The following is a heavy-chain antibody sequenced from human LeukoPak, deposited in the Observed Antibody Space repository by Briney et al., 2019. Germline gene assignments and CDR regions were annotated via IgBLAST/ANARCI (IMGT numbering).Heavy chain of an antibody. V-gene: IGHV3-23*01. J-gene: IGHJ4*02. CDR1: GFTFSSYA. Sequence: GGSLRLSCAASGFTFSSYAMSWVRQAPGKGLEWVSAISGSGGSTYYADSVKGRFTISRDNSKNTLDLEMNSLRADDTAVYYCAKDIGSYYDYWGQGILVTVSS. CDR2: ISGSGGST. D-gene: IGHD3-10*01. CDR3: AKDIGSYYDY.